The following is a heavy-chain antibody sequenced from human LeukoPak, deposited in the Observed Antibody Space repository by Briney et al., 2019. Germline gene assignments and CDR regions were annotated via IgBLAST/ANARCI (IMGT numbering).Heavy chain of an antibody. Sequence: SETLSLTFTVSGGSISSYYWSWIRQPPGKGLEWIGYIYYSGSTYYNPSLKSRVTISVDRSKNQFSLKLSSVTAADTAVYYCASTAMVFPYFDYWGQGTLVTVSS. V-gene: IGHV4-59*12. CDR2: IYYSGST. J-gene: IGHJ4*02. CDR1: GGSISSYY. CDR3: ASTAMVFPYFDY. D-gene: IGHD5-18*01.